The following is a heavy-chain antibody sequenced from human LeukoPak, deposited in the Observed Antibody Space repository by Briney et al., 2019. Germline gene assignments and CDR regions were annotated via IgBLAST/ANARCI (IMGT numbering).Heavy chain of an antibody. D-gene: IGHD2-8*01. CDR3: AKDRSPYCTNGVCPLQY. Sequence: PGGSLRLSCAASGFTFSSYAMSWVRQAPGKGLEWVSAISGSGGSTYYADSVKGRFTISRDNSKNTLYLQMNSLRAEDTAVYYCAKDRSPYCTNGVCPLQYWGQGTLVTVSS. J-gene: IGHJ4*02. V-gene: IGHV3-23*01. CDR2: ISGSGGST. CDR1: GFTFSSYA.